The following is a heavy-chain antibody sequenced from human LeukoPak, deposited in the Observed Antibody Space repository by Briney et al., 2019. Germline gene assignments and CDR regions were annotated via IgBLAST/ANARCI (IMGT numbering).Heavy chain of an antibody. J-gene: IGHJ4*02. D-gene: IGHD2-21*02. CDR1: GFTFSNYA. V-gene: IGHV3-64*04. CDR3: AREKGCGGDCYSYCDY. CDR2: ISSTGGST. Sequence: GGSLRLSCSASGFTFSNYAMHWVRQAPGKGPEYVSAISSTGGSTYYADSVKGRFTISRDNSKNMLYLQMNSLRAEDTAVYYCAREKGCGGDCYSYCDYWGQGTLVTVSS.